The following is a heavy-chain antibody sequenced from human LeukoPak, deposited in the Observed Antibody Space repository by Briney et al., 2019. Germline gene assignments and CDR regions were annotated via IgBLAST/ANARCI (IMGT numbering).Heavy chain of an antibody. CDR1: GFTLSSYV. V-gene: IGHV3-66*01. D-gene: IGHD6-19*01. Sequence: GGSLRLSCAASGFTLSSYVMHWVRQAPGKGLEWVSVIYSGGTTYYADAMQGRFTISRDISKNTVYLQLTSLRVEDTAVYYCARDPYSSGWYLYWGQGILVTVSS. CDR3: ARDPYSSGWYLY. J-gene: IGHJ4*02. CDR2: IYSGGTT.